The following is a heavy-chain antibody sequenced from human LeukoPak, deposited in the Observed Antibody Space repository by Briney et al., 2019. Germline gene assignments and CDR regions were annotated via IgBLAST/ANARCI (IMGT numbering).Heavy chain of an antibody. CDR1: GYTFTGYY. V-gene: IGHV1-2*02. Sequence: GASVKVSCKASGYTFTGYYMHWVRQPPGQGLEWMGWINPNSGGTNYAQKFQGRVTMTRDTSISTPYMELSRLRSDDTAVYYCARVPRDGYDFNFDYFDYWGQGTLVTVSS. J-gene: IGHJ4*02. CDR2: INPNSGGT. D-gene: IGHD5-12*01. CDR3: ARVPRDGYDFNFDYFDY.